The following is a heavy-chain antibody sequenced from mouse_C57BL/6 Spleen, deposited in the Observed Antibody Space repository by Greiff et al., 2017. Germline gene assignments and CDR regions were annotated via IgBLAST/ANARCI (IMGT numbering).Heavy chain of an antibody. Sequence: QVQLQQPGAELVKPGASVKLSCKAPGYTFTSYWMHWVKQSPGQGLEWIGMIHPNSGSTNYNEKFKSKATLTVDKSSSTAYMQLSSRTSEDSAVYYCARRGYGGYFDYWGQGTTLTVSS. CDR3: ARRGYGGYFDY. CDR1: GYTFTSYW. D-gene: IGHD1-1*01. V-gene: IGHV1-64*01. J-gene: IGHJ2*01. CDR2: IHPNSGST.